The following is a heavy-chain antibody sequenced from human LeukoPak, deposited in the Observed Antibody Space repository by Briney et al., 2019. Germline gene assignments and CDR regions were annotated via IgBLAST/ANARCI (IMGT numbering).Heavy chain of an antibody. Sequence: ASVKVSCTALGHTFSLYYMLWVRQAPGQGLEWMGIINPSGGDTSYAQKFQGRPTMTRDTSTNTVYMELTSLRSEDTAVYYCAREVIDNLRLYYWGQGTLVTVSS. CDR3: AREVIDNLRLYY. V-gene: IGHV1-46*01. D-gene: IGHD1-14*01. J-gene: IGHJ4*02. CDR2: INPSGGDT. CDR1: GHTFSLYY.